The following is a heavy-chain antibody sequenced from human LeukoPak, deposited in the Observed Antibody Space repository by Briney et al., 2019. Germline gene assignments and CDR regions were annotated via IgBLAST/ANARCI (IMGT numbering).Heavy chain of an antibody. CDR3: AREESLWFGGDY. D-gene: IGHD3-10*01. CDR1: GYTFTSYG. CDR2: ISAYNGNT. Sequence: GESLKISCKASGYTFTSYGISWVRQAPGQGLEWMGWISAYNGNTNYAQKLQGRVTMTTDTSTSTAYMELRSLRSDDTAVYYCAREESLWFGGDYWGQGTLVTVSS. J-gene: IGHJ4*02. V-gene: IGHV1-18*01.